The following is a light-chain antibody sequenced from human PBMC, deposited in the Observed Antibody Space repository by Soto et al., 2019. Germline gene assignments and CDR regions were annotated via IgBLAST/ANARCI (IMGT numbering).Light chain of an antibody. V-gene: IGKV1-5*03. Sequence: DIQMTQSPSTLSASVGDRVTITCRASQSISSWLAWYQQKPGKAPEVMIYKASSVESGVPPRFSGSGSGTEFTLTISSLQPDDFATYYCQQYNSYSRTFGQGTKVEIK. CDR1: QSISSW. CDR2: KAS. J-gene: IGKJ1*01. CDR3: QQYNSYSRT.